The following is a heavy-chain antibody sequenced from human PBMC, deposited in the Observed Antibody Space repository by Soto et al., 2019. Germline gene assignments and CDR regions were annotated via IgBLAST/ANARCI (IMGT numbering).Heavy chain of an antibody. Sequence: SETLSLTCTVSGGSISSGGYYWSWIRHHPGKGLEWIGYIYYSGSTNYNPSLKSRVTISVDTSKNQFSLKLSSVTAADTAVYYCARGGRTIFGRYFDYWGQGTLVTVST. D-gene: IGHD3-3*01. CDR3: ARGGRTIFGRYFDY. J-gene: IGHJ4*02. CDR2: IYYSGST. CDR1: GGSISSGGYY. V-gene: IGHV4-30-4*08.